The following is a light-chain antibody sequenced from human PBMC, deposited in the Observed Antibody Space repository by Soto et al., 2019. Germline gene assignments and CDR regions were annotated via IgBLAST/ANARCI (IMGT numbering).Light chain of an antibody. Sequence: EIVLTQSPGTLSLSPGERATLSCRASQSVSSNHLAWYQQKPGQAPRLLIYGASTRASGIPARFSGSGSGTDFTLTISRLEPEDLAVYYCQRYGSSPLTFGGGTKVEIK. V-gene: IGKV3-20*01. CDR1: QSVSSNH. CDR2: GAS. J-gene: IGKJ4*01. CDR3: QRYGSSPLT.